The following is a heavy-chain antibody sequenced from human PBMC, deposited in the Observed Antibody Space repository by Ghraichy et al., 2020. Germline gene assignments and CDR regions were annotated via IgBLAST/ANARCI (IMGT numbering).Heavy chain of an antibody. V-gene: IGHV3-53*01. CDR2: IYSGGTT. Sequence: GGSLRLSCAASGFTVSSNYMSWVRQAPGKGLEWVSVIYSGGTTDYADSVKGRFTISRDNSKNTLYLQMNSLRAEDTAVYYCARGRSGGYNDYWGQGTLDTVSS. J-gene: IGHJ4*02. CDR1: GFTVSSNY. CDR3: ARGRSGGYNDY. D-gene: IGHD5-24*01.